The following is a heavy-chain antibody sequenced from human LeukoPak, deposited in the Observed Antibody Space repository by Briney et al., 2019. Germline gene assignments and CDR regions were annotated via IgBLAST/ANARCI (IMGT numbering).Heavy chain of an antibody. V-gene: IGHV4-59*01. Sequence: PSETLSLTCTVSGRSISSYYWSWIRQPPGKGLEWIGYIYYSGSTNYNPSLKSRVTISVDTSKNQFSLKLSSVTAADTAVYYCARSFSLVDWFDPWGQGTLVTVSS. CDR3: ARSFSLVDWFDP. D-gene: IGHD3-16*01. CDR1: GRSISSYY. CDR2: IYYSGST. J-gene: IGHJ5*02.